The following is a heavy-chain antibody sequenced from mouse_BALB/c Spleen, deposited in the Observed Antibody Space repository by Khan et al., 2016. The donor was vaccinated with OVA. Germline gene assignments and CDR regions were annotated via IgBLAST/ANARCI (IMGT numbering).Heavy chain of an antibody. D-gene: IGHD1-2*01. CDR2: IDPANGKT. CDR1: GFNIKDTY. J-gene: IGHJ4*01. V-gene: IGHV14-3*02. Sequence: VQLQQPGAEFVKPGASVRLSCTASGFNIKDTYIHWVKQWPEQGLEWIGKIDPANGKTNYDPKFQGKATMTADTSSNTAYLHLSSLTSEDTVVYYCAHSLLLYAMDYWGHGTSVTVSS. CDR3: AHSLLLYAMDY.